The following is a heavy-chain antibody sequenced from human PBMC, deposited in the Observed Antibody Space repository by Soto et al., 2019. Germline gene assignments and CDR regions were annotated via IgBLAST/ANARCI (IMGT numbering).Heavy chain of an antibody. Sequence: EVQLLESGGGLVQPGGSLRLSCAASGFTFSSYAMSWVRQAPGKGLEWVSAISGSGGSTYYADSVKGRFTISRDNSKNTLYLKMNSLRAEDTAVYYCANARTGWQGLDAFDIWGQGTMVTVSS. D-gene: IGHD6-19*01. J-gene: IGHJ3*02. CDR3: ANARTGWQGLDAFDI. CDR2: ISGSGGST. CDR1: GFTFSSYA. V-gene: IGHV3-23*01.